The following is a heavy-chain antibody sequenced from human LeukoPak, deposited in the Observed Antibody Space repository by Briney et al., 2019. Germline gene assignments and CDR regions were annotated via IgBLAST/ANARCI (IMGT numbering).Heavy chain of an antibody. CDR2: ISYGGNT. CDR1: GGSISGSRYY. Sequence: SETLSFTCTVSGGSISGSRYYWGWIRQPPGRGPEWIGRISYGGNTFYNPSLNSRVTISIDTSKNQFSLKLTSVTAADTAVYYCARDSYGSGSYYSSEPSTFSGPKYNWFDPWGQGTLVTVSS. CDR3: ARDSYGSGSYYSSEPSTFSGPKYNWFDP. D-gene: IGHD3-10*01. V-gene: IGHV4-39*02. J-gene: IGHJ5*02.